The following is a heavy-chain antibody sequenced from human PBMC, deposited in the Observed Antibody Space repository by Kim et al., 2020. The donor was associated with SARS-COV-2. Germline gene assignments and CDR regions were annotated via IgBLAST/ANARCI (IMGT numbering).Heavy chain of an antibody. Sequence: SETLSLTCAVYGGSFSGYYWSWIRQPPGKGLEWIGEINHSGSTNYNPSLKSRVTISVDTSKNQFSLKLSSVTAADTAVYYCARLGRRYCTNGRNSGLCAFDIWGQGTMVTVSS. V-gene: IGHV4-34*01. CDR1: GGSFSGYY. D-gene: IGHD2-8*01. J-gene: IGHJ3*02. CDR2: INHSGST. CDR3: ARLGRRYCTNGRNSGLCAFDI.